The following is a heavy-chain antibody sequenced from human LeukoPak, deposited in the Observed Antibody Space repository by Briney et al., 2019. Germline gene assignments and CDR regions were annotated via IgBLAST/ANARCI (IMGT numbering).Heavy chain of an antibody. V-gene: IGHV1-2*02. D-gene: IGHD6-13*01. Sequence: ASVKVSCKASGYTFTSYDINWVRQATGQGLEWMGWINPNSGGTNYAQKFQGRVTMTRDTSISTAYMELSRLRSDDTAVYYCASFSSSTDYWGQGTLVTVSS. CDR3: ASFSSSTDY. CDR1: GYTFTSYD. J-gene: IGHJ4*02. CDR2: INPNSGGT.